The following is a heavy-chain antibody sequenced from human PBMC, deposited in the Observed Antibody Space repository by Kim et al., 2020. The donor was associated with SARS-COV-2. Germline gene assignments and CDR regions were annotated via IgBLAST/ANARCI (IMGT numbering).Heavy chain of an antibody. D-gene: IGHD6-19*01. V-gene: IGHV3-33*01. Sequence: GGSLRLSCAASGFTFSSYGMHWVRQAPGKGLEWVAVIWYDGSNKYYADSVKGRFTISRDNSKNTLYLQMNSLRAEDTAVYYCARVPAVAGVRTARYYGMDVWGQGTTVTVSS. J-gene: IGHJ6*02. CDR1: GFTFSSYG. CDR2: IWYDGSNK. CDR3: ARVPAVAGVRTARYYGMDV.